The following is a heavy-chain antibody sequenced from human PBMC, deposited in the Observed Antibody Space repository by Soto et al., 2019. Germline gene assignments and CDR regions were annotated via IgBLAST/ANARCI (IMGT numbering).Heavy chain of an antibody. D-gene: IGHD3-10*01. CDR1: GLRFSSYG. CDR2: IWFDGSKQ. J-gene: IGHJ6*02. Sequence: GGSLRLSCAASGLRFSSYGIHWVRQAPGKGLQWVAVIWFDGSKQYYADSVKGRFNISRDNSKNTVYLQMNSLRADDTAVYYCARELLYGSGSRDFHYYGMDVWGQGTTVTVSS. V-gene: IGHV3-33*01. CDR3: ARELLYGSGSRDFHYYGMDV.